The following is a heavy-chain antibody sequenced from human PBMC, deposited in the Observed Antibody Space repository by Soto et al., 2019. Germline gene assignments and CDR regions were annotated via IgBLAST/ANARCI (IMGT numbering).Heavy chain of an antibody. Sequence: GGSLILSCAASGFTFSSYAMSWVRQAPGKGLEWVSAISGSGGSTYYADSVKGRFTISRDNSKNTLYLQMNSLRAEDTAVYYCAKDLPQGYCSSTSCYGYMDVWGKGTTVTVSS. D-gene: IGHD2-2*01. V-gene: IGHV3-23*01. CDR1: GFTFSSYA. CDR3: AKDLPQGYCSSTSCYGYMDV. J-gene: IGHJ6*03. CDR2: ISGSGGST.